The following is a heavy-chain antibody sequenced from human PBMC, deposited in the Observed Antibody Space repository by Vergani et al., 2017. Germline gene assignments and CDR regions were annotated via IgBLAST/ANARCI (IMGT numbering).Heavy chain of an antibody. J-gene: IGHJ5*02. CDR1: GFTFSSYA. CDR3: AKDLGYCSSTSCYNWFDP. V-gene: IGHV3-23*04. CDR2: ISGSGGST. D-gene: IGHD2-2*01. Sequence: VQLVESGGGVVQPGGSLRLSCAASGFTFSSYAMSWVRQAPGKGLEWVSAISGSGGSTYYADSVKGRFTISRDNSKNTLYLQMNSLRAEDTAVYYCAKDLGYCSSTSCYNWFDPWGQGTLVTVSS.